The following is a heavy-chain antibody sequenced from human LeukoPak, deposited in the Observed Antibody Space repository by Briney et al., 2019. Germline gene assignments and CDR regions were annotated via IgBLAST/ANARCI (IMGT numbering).Heavy chain of an antibody. Sequence: ASVKVSCKASGYTFTGYYMHRVRQAPGQGLEWMGWINPNSGGTNFAQKFQGRVTMTRDTSISTAYMELSRLRSDDTAVYYCARENRGGTSISSHIYYFDYWGQGTLVTVSS. V-gene: IGHV1-2*02. CDR2: INPNSGGT. J-gene: IGHJ4*02. CDR3: ARENRGGTSISSHIYYFDY. CDR1: GYTFTGYY. D-gene: IGHD1-14*01.